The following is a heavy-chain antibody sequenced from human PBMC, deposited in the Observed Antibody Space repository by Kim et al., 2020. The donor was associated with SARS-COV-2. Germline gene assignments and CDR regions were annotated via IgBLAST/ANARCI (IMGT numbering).Heavy chain of an antibody. CDR2: ISDSGSST. CDR3: AKTLGPTGGAFDY. J-gene: IGHJ4*02. D-gene: IGHD7-27*01. Sequence: GGSLRLSCVASGFTFSNYAMRWVRQAPGMGLEWVSAISDSGSSTFYANSVKGRFTISRDNSKNTLFLQMDSLRTEDTALYYCAKTLGPTGGAFDYWGLGTLVTASS. V-gene: IGHV3-23*01. CDR1: GFTFSNYA.